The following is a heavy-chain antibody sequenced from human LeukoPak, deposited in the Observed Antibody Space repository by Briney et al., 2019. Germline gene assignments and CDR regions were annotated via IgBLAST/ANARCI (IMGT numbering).Heavy chain of an antibody. Sequence: GGSLRLSCAASGFTFSDFAMIWVRQPPGKGLEWVSSTFQGGGEIHYADSVRGRFTISRDNSRSTLFLQMNSLRVEDTAVYYCARVAKYYYGSETYYFFEHWGQGTRSPPPQ. V-gene: IGHV3-23*01. CDR2: TFQGGGEI. D-gene: IGHD3-10*01. J-gene: IGHJ4*02. CDR1: GFTFSDFA. CDR3: ARVAKYYYGSETYYFFEH.